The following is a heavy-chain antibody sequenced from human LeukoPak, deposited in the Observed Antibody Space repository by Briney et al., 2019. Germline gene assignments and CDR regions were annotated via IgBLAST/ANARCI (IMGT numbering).Heavy chain of an antibody. V-gene: IGHV1-18*04. D-gene: IGHD6-13*01. CDR1: GYTFTGYY. CDR3: ARSGQQLVLSFFDY. J-gene: IGHJ4*02. CDR2: ISAYNGNT. Sequence: EASVKVSCKASGYTFTGYYMHWVRQAPGQGLEWMGWISAYNGNTNYAQKLQGRVTMTTDTSTSTAYMELRSLRSDDTAVYYCARSGQQLVLSFFDYWGQGTLVTVSS.